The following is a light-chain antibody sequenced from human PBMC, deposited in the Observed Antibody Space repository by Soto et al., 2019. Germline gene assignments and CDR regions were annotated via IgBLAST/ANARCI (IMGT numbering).Light chain of an antibody. CDR2: GAS. CDR3: QQYNNWPPIT. Sequence: TVMTQPLATLAFSPRERATLSCRASQSVNSNLAWYQQKPGQAPRLLIYGASNRATGIPARFSGSGFETEFTLTISSLQSEDFAVYYCQQYNNWPPITFGQGTRLEI. V-gene: IGKV3-15*01. CDR1: QSVNSN. J-gene: IGKJ5*01.